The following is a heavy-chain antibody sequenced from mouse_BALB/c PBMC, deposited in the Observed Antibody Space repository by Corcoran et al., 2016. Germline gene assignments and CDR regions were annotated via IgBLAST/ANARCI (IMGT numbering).Heavy chain of an antibody. CDR2: IDPANGNT. V-gene: IGHV14-3*02. Sequence: EVQLQQSGAELVKPGASVKLSCTASGFNIKDTYMHWVKQRPEQGLEWIGRIDPANGNTKYDPKFQGKATITADTSSNTAYRQLSSLTSEDTAVYYCARGILRLRYFDVWGAGTTVTVSS. D-gene: IGHD1-2*01. J-gene: IGHJ1*01. CDR1: GFNIKDTY. CDR3: ARGILRLRYFDV.